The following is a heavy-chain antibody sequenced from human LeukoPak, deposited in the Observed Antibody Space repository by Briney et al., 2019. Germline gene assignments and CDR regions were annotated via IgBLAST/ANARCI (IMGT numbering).Heavy chain of an antibody. CDR2: INHSGST. D-gene: IGHD1-20*01. J-gene: IGHJ4*02. Sequence: PSETLSLTCAVYGGSFSGYYWSWIRQPPGKGLEWIGEINHSGSTNYNPSLKSRVTISVDTSKNQFSLKLSSVTAADTAVYYCARDPLGYNWNRESRDYWGQGTLVTVSS. CDR1: GGSFSGYY. V-gene: IGHV4-34*01. CDR3: ARDPLGYNWNRESRDY.